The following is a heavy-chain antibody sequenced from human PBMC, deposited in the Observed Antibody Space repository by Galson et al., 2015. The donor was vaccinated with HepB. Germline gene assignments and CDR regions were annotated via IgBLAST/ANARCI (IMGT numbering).Heavy chain of an antibody. CDR3: ARRVSPTTSVDY. J-gene: IGHJ4*02. CDR1: GFTFSSYP. CDR2: ISGSGLTI. V-gene: IGHV3-48*02. Sequence: SLRLSCAASGFTFSSYPMNWVRQAPGKGLEWVSYISGSGLTIYYADSVKDRFTISRDNAKSSLYLQMNSLRDEDTAVYYCARRVSPTTSVDYWGQGTLVTVSS. D-gene: IGHD2/OR15-2a*01.